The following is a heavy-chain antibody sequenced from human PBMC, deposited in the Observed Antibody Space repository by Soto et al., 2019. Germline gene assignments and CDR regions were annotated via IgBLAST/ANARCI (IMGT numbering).Heavy chain of an antibody. CDR1: GFTFSSYA. CDR3: AKRAHGLYFVY. Sequence: EVQLLESGGGLVQPGGSLRLSCAASGFTFSSYAMNWVRQAPGKGLEWVSVISGSGGSTYYVDSVKGRFTISRDNSKNTLYLQMNSLRAEDTAVYYCAKRAHGLYFVYWGQGTLVTVSS. CDR2: ISGSGGST. J-gene: IGHJ4*02. V-gene: IGHV3-23*01.